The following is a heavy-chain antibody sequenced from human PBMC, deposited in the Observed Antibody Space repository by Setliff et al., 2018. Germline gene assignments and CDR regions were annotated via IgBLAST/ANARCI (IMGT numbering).Heavy chain of an antibody. CDR3: ASCSGGSCYRFDY. CDR2: IRGSGGTM. D-gene: IGHD2-15*01. J-gene: IGHJ4*02. CDR1: GFSFSSYW. Sequence: PGGSLRLSCAASGFSFSSYWMHWVRQVPGKGLEWVSSIRGSGGTMNYADSVKGRFTISRDNSKNTLYLQMNSLRAEDTAVYYCASCSGGSCYRFDYWGQGTLVTVSS. V-gene: IGHV3-48*01.